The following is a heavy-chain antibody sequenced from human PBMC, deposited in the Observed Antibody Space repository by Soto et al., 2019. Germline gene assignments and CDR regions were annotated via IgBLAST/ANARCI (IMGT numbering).Heavy chain of an antibody. CDR2: LIPVFAIT. V-gene: IGHV1-69*01. D-gene: IGHD1-1*01. Sequence: QVQLVQSGAEVKKPGSSVKVSCSASGDTFSSYGISWVRQAPGQGLEWLGGLIPVFAITKYAQKFQGRITFTSDDSSSKTTMDLSSLSSADTAVYYCARAKFHFESDGSSFTTLFDHWGQGTPVTFSA. J-gene: IGHJ4*02. CDR1: GDTFSSYG. CDR3: ARAKFHFESDGSSFTTLFDH.